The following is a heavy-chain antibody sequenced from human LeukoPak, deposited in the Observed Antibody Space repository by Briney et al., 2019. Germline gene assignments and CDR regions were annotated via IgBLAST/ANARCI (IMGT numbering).Heavy chain of an antibody. V-gene: IGHV5-51*01. D-gene: IGHD3-10*01. CDR2: LYPGDSET. J-gene: IGHJ4*02. CDR1: GYNFSRYW. Sequence: GESLRISCKGSGYNFSRYWIGWVRQMAGKGLEWMGILYPGDSETRCSPSFQGQVTISADKSINTAYLQWSSLKASDTAMYYCAKGSGSYYKVPFDYWGQGTLVTVSS. CDR3: AKGSGSYYKVPFDY.